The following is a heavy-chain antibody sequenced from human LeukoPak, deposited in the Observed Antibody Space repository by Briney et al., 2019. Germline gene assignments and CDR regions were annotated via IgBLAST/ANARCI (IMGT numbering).Heavy chain of an antibody. D-gene: IGHD3-10*01. CDR3: ARGPPGELPRGGMDV. V-gene: IGHV3-33*01. J-gene: IGHJ6*02. CDR2: IWYDGSNK. CDR1: GFTFSSYG. Sequence: GGSLRLSCAASGFTFSSYGMHWVRQAPGKGLEWVAVIWYDGSNKYYADSVKGRFTISRDNSKNTLYLQMNSLRAEDTAVYYCARGPPGELPRGGMDVWGQGTTVTVSS.